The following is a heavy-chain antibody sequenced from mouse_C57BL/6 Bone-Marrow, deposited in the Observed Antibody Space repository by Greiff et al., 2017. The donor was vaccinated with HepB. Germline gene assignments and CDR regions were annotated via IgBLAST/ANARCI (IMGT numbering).Heavy chain of an antibody. CDR2: INPSSGYT. CDR1: GYTFTSYW. Sequence: QVQLKQSGAELAKPGASVKLSCKASGYTFTSYWMHWVNQRPGQGLEWIGYINPSSGYTKYNQKFKDKATLTADKSSSTAYMQLSSLTYEDSAVYYCARAAQASAMDYWGQGTSVTVSS. V-gene: IGHV1-7*01. CDR3: ARAAQASAMDY. J-gene: IGHJ4*01. D-gene: IGHD3-2*02.